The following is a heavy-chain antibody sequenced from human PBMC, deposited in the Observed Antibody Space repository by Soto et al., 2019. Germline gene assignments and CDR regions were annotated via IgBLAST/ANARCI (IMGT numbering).Heavy chain of an antibody. CDR1: GFTFDVYA. CDR2: ISWNSGSI. D-gene: IGHD4-4*01. Sequence: PGGSLRLSCEASGFTFDVYAMHWVRQAPGKGLEWVSGISWNSGSIGYADSVKGRFTISRDNAKNSLYLQMNSLRAEDTALYYCAKDISRTTVTTNYYYYYMDVWGKGTTVTVSS. V-gene: IGHV3-9*01. CDR3: AKDISRTTVTTNYYYYYMDV. J-gene: IGHJ6*03.